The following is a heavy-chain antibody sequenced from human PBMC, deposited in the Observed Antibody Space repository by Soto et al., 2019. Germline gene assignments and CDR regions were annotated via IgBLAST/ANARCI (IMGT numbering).Heavy chain of an antibody. D-gene: IGHD4-17*01. Sequence: QVQLVQSGAEVKKPGSSVKVSCKASGGTFSSYAISWVRQAPGQGLEWMGGIIPIFGTANYAQKFQGRVTIPADESTSTAYMELSSLRSEDTAVYYCARDRGYGGNSGEEYFDSWGQGTLVTVSS. CDR3: ARDRGYGGNSGEEYFDS. CDR1: GGTFSSYA. CDR2: IIPIFGTA. J-gene: IGHJ4*02. V-gene: IGHV1-69*01.